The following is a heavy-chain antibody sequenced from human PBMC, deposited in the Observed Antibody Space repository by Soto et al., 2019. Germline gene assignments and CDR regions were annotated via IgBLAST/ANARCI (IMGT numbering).Heavy chain of an antibody. V-gene: IGHV1-18*01. J-gene: IGHJ4*02. CDR1: GYTFTSYG. Sequence: ASVKVSCKASGYTFTSYGISWVRQAPGQGLEWMGWISAYNGNTNYAQKLQGRVTMTTDTSKNQFSLNLSSVTAADTAVYYCATFPTVTSDYWGQGILVTVSS. D-gene: IGHD4-17*01. CDR2: ISAYNGNT. CDR3: ATFPTVTSDY.